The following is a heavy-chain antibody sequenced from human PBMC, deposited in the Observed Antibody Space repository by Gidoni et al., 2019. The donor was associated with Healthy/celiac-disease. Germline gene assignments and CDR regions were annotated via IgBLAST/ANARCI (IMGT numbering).Heavy chain of an antibody. CDR1: GGSFSGYY. CDR2: INHSGST. CDR3: ARHAYYDFWSGYYNPYYYGMDV. Sequence: QVQLQQWGAGLLKPSETLSLTCAVYGGSFSGYYWSWIRQPPGKGLEWIGEINHSGSTNYNPSLKSRVTISVDTSKNQFSLKLSSVTAADTAVYYCARHAYYDFWSGYYNPYYYGMDVWGQGTPVTVSS. J-gene: IGHJ6*02. V-gene: IGHV4-34*01. D-gene: IGHD3-3*01.